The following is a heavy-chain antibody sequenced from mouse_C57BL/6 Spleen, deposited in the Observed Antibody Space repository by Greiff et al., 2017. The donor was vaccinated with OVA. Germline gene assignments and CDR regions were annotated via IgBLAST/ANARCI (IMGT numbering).Heavy chain of an antibody. CDR1: GFSFNTYA. Sequence: GGGLVQPKGSLKLSCAASGFSFNTYAMNWVRQAPGKGLEWVARIRSKSNNYATYYADSVKDRFTISRDDSESMLYLQMNNLKTEDTAMYYCVRHHYYGGFDYWGQGTTLTVSS. D-gene: IGHD1-2*01. CDR3: VRHHYYGGFDY. CDR2: IRSKSNNYAT. V-gene: IGHV10-1*01. J-gene: IGHJ2*01.